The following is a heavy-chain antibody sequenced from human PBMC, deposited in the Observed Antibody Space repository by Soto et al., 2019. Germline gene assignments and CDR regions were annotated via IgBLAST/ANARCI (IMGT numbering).Heavy chain of an antibody. Sequence: GGSRRLSCAAAGFTFSNYWMTWVRQAPGKGLEGGANIKEEGSEKRDVDSVKGRCRISRDNAKNSMYLQKNSLRGEDTAVDVCSRVVVVGAKALNYWGQGALVTVSS. CDR2: IKEEGSEK. J-gene: IGHJ4*02. D-gene: IGHD2-15*01. CDR3: SRVVVVGAKALNY. CDR1: GFTFSNYW. V-gene: IGHV3-7*01.